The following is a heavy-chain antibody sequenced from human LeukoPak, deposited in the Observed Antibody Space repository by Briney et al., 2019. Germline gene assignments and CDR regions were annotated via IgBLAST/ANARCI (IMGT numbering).Heavy chain of an antibody. CDR2: IRSKANSYAT. J-gene: IGHJ4*02. V-gene: IGHV3-73*01. CDR1: GFTFSGSA. CDR3: TRHNRYSGVFDY. Sequence: PGGSLRLSCAASGFTFSGSAMHWVRQASGKGLEWVGRIRSKANSYATAYAASVNGRFTISRDDSKNTAYLQMNSLKTEDTAVYYCTRHNRYSGVFDYWGQGTLVTVSS. D-gene: IGHD3-10*01.